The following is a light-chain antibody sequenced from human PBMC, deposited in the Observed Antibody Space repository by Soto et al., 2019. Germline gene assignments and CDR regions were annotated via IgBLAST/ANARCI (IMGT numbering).Light chain of an antibody. CDR3: QQSFTIPYT. J-gene: IGKJ2*01. V-gene: IGKV1-39*01. CDR1: QSVRTY. CDR2: GAS. Sequence: DIQMTQSPSSLSASVGDRVTITCRASQSVRTYLNWYQRKPGKAPKVLIYGASDLQSGVPSRFSGSGSGTDFTLTVSSLQPEDFATYYCQQSFTIPYTFGQGTKLEIK.